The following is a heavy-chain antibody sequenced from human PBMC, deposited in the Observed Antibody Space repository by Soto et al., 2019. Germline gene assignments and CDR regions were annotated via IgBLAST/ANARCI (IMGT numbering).Heavy chain of an antibody. J-gene: IGHJ4*02. Sequence: SETLSLTCTVSGGSINTFYWSWVRQPAGKGLEWIGRIFSSGSTSFNPSLESRVAMSVDTSKNHFSLNLSSVTAADMAVYYCAREGSYSAYNFAHGIQLWSFDFWAQGALVTVSS. CDR3: AREGSYSAYNFAHGIQLWSFDF. CDR1: GGSINTFY. V-gene: IGHV4-4*07. CDR2: IFSSGST. D-gene: IGHD5-12*01.